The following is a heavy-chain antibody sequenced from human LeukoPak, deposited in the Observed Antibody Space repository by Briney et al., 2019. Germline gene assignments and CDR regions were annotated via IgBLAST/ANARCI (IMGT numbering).Heavy chain of an antibody. CDR3: ARRGSGWYYFDY. D-gene: IGHD6-19*01. V-gene: IGHV4-39*01. CDR2: IYYSGST. Sequence: PAETLSLTCTVSGGSISSSSYYWGWIRQPPGKGLEWIGSIYYSGSTYYNPSLKSRVTISVDTSKNQFSLKLSSVTAADTAVYYCARRGSGWYYFDYWGQGTLVTVSS. CDR1: GGSISSSSYY. J-gene: IGHJ4*02.